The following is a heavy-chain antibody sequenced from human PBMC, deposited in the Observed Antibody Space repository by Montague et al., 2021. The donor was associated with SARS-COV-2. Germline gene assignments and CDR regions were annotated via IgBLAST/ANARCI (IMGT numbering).Heavy chain of an antibody. CDR3: ARPVSYYDILSSSTNWFDP. CDR1: GGSISSSSYY. D-gene: IGHD3-9*01. J-gene: IGHJ5*02. Sequence: SEILSLTCTVSGGSISSSSYYWGWIRQPPGKGLEWIGSIYYSGSTYYXXXLKSRVTISVDTSKNQFSLKLSAVTAADTAVYYCARPVSYYDILSSSTNWFDPCGQGTLVTVSS. CDR2: IYYSGST. V-gene: IGHV4-39*01.